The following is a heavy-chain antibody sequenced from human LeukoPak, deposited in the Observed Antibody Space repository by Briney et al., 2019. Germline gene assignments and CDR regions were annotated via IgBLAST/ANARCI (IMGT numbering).Heavy chain of an antibody. CDR1: GFIFSPYW. CDR3: TRGGYTTSYFWVY. Sequence: PGGSLRLSCAASGFIFSPYWMTWVRQAPGKGLEWVATINQDGSEEYYVDSVKGRFAISRDDAKSSLYLQTNRLRAEDTAVYYCTRGGYTTSYFWVYWGQGTLVTVSS. D-gene: IGHD6-13*01. CDR2: INQDGSEE. V-gene: IGHV3-7*01. J-gene: IGHJ4*02.